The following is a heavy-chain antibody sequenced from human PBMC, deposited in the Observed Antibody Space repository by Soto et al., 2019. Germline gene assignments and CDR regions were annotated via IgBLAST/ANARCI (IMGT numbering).Heavy chain of an antibody. CDR2: ISSDGSNK. D-gene: IGHD4-4*01. CDR3: ARPLWRDDYNWGYFDL. J-gene: IGHJ2*01. V-gene: IGHV3-30-3*01. Sequence: QVQLVESGGGVVQPGRSLRLSCAASGFTFSSYAMHWVRQAPGKGLEWVAVISSDGSNKYYADSVKGRFTISRDNSTNTLYLQMNSLISEVTAVYYCARPLWRDDYNWGYFDLWGRGTLVTVSS. CDR1: GFTFSSYA.